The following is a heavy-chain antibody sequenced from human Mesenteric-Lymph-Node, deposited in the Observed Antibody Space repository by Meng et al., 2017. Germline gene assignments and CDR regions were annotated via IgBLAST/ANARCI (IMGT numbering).Heavy chain of an antibody. Sequence: GESLKISCKGSGYSFTSYWIGWVRQMPGKGLEWMGIIYPGDSDTRYSPSFQGQVTISADKSISTAYLQWSSLKASDTAMYYCARVHHYDFWSGYYPHFDYWGQGTLVTVSS. J-gene: IGHJ4*02. CDR2: IYPGDSDT. CDR1: GYSFTSYW. D-gene: IGHD3-3*01. V-gene: IGHV5-51*01. CDR3: ARVHHYDFWSGYYPHFDY.